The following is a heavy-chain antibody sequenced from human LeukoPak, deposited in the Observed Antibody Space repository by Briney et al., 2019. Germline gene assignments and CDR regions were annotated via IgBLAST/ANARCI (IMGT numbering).Heavy chain of an antibody. CDR3: AKDQIRGYSYLDY. Sequence: PGRSLRLSCAASGFTFDDYAIHWVRQAPGKGLEWVSGITWNSGSIVYADSVKGRFTISRDNAKKSLYLQMNSLRAEDTALYYCAKDQIRGYSYLDYCGQGNLVTVSS. V-gene: IGHV3-9*01. CDR2: ITWNSGSI. D-gene: IGHD5-18*01. CDR1: GFTFDDYA. J-gene: IGHJ4*02.